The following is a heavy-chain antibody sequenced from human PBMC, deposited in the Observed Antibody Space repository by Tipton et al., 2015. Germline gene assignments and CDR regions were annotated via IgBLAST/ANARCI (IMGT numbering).Heavy chain of an antibody. CDR2: IHHSGDT. D-gene: IGHD3-10*01. Sequence: TLSLTCTVSGGSIGSEDYYWNWIRHHPGKGLEWIGFIHHSGDTHYNPSLESRVTISVDMSKSQFFLNLRSVSDADTAVYYCARDRHLTLLRAVSPFYYGMDVWGQGTTVTVSS. CDR1: GGSIGSEDYY. J-gene: IGHJ6*02. CDR3: ARDRHLTLLRAVSPFYYGMDV. V-gene: IGHV4-31*03.